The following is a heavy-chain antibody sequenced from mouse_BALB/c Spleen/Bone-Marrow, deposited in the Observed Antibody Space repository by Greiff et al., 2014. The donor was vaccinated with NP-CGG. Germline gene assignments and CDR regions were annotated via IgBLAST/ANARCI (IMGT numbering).Heavy chain of an antibody. D-gene: IGHD2-5*01. V-gene: IGHV3-1*02. J-gene: IGHJ2*01. CDR3: ARRNSNYYFDY. Sequence: EVQREESGPELVKPSQSLSLSCTASGYSITSGYSWYLMRQLPQNLLGMGGIIHYSGNTNYNPSFKGRTSFTRDTSKNQFFLQLNSGTTEDTATNYCARRNSNYYFDYWGQGTTFTVSS. CDR1: GYSITSGYS. CDR2: IHYSGNT.